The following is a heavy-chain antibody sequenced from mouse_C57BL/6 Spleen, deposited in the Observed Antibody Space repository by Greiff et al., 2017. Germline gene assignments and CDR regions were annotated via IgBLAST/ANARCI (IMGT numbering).Heavy chain of an antibody. CDR2: IYPGDGDT. CDR3: ATIYDYDGEFAY. V-gene: IGHV1-82*01. Sequence: QVQLKQSGPELVKPGASVKISCKASGYAFSSSWMNWVKQRPGKGLEWIGRIYPGDGDTNYNGKFKGKATLTADKSSSTAYMQLSSLTSVDSAVYFCATIYDYDGEFAYWGQGTLVTVSA. D-gene: IGHD2-4*01. CDR1: GYAFSSSW. J-gene: IGHJ3*01.